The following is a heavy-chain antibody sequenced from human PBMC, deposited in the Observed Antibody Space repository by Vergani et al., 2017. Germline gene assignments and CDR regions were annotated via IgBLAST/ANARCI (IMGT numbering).Heavy chain of an antibody. J-gene: IGHJ4*02. D-gene: IGHD3-16*01. CDR2: IQFDGSNQ. Sequence: QVQLVESGGGVVQRGGSLRLSCATSGFTFSYYHMQWIRQGPGKGLEFVAFIQFDGSNQYYADSVKGRFTLSRDFSKNTLYLQMNSLRTDDTATYYCAKHFRGWGSDYWGQGTQVIVSS. CDR3: AKHFRGWGSDY. V-gene: IGHV3-30*02. CDR1: GFTFSYYH.